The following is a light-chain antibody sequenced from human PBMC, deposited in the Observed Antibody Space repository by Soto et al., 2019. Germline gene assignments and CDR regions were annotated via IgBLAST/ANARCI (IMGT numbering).Light chain of an antibody. CDR1: SSNIGAGYD. CDR2: GNS. J-gene: IGLJ3*02. CDR3: QSYDSTLSGSG. Sequence: QSVLTQSPSVSGAPGQRVTISCTGSSSNIGAGYDVHWYQQLPGTAPKLLIYGNSNRPSGVPDRFSGSKSGTSASLAITGLQAEDEADYYCQSYDSTLSGSGFGGGTKRTFL. V-gene: IGLV1-40*01.